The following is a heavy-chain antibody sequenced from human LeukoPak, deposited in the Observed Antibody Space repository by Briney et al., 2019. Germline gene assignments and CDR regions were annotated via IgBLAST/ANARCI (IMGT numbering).Heavy chain of an antibody. J-gene: IGHJ4*02. Sequence: GSSVKVSCKAFGGTFSSYTINWVRQAPGQGLEWMGRIIPIFGTENYAQKFQDRVTITTDESTSTAYMELRGLKSEDTAVYYCARVKMDDSSGYWGFDYWGQGTLVTVSS. CDR2: IIPIFGTE. D-gene: IGHD3-22*01. CDR3: ARVKMDDSSGYWGFDY. CDR1: GGTFSSYT. V-gene: IGHV1-69*05.